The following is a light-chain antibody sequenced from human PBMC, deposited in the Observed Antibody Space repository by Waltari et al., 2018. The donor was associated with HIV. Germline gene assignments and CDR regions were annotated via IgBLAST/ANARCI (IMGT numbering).Light chain of an antibody. CDR2: KDS. V-gene: IGLV3-25*03. CDR3: QSADSSGSYV. J-gene: IGLJ1*01. CDR1: ALPEKY. Sequence: SYELTQPPSVSVSPGQTAKITCSGDALPEKYVYWYQQKPGQAPVLVIYKDSERPSGIPERFSGSSSGTTVTLTISGVQAEDEADYYCQSADSSGSYVFGTGTKVTVL.